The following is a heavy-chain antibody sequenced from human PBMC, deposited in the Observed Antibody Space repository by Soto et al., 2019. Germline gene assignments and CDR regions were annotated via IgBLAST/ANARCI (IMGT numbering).Heavy chain of an antibody. CDR2: IYSSGGT. CDR1: GGSISNSY. D-gene: IGHD3-22*01. CDR3: ARGKLLDFDSSGYYQNWLDP. V-gene: IGHV4-4*07. Sequence: PSETLSLTCTVSGGSISNSYWIWIRQPPGKGLEWIGRIYSSGGTNYSPSLKSRVTMSVDTSKNQFSLKLNSVTAADPAVYYCARGKLLDFDSSGYYQNWLDPWGQGTLVTVS. J-gene: IGHJ5*02.